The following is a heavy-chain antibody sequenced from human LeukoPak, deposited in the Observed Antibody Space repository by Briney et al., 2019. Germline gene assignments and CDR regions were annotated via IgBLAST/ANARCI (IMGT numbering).Heavy chain of an antibody. CDR2: INTDGSTT. CDR1: GFTFSSYW. CDR3: ARGYYDSSGFSFDY. J-gene: IGHJ4*02. D-gene: IGHD3-22*01. Sequence: GGSLRLSCAASGFTFSSYWMHWVRQAPGKGLVWVSRINTDGSTTSYADFVKGRFTISRDNAKNTLYLQMNSLRAEDTAVYYCARGYYDSSGFSFDYWGQGTLVTVSS. V-gene: IGHV3-74*01.